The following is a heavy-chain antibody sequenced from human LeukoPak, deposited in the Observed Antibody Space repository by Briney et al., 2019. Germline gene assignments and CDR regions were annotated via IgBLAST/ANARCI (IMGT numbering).Heavy chain of an antibody. V-gene: IGHV3-48*04. CDR2: ISSSSSTI. CDR1: GFTFSSYS. D-gene: IGHD3-22*01. Sequence: GGSLRLSCAASGFTFSSYSMNWVRQAPGKGLEWVSYISSSSSTIYYADSVKGRFTISRDNAKNSLYLQMNSLRAEDTAVYYCARAARYYYDSSGYYPFDYWGQGTLVTVSS. J-gene: IGHJ4*02. CDR3: ARAARYYYDSSGYYPFDY.